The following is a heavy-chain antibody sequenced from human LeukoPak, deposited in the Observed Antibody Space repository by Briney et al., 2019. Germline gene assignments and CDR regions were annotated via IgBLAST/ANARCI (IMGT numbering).Heavy chain of an antibody. J-gene: IGHJ4*02. V-gene: IGHV3-20*01. D-gene: IGHD3-3*01. CDR1: GFTFDDYG. Sequence: PGGSLRLSCAASGFTFDDYGMSWVRQAPGKGLEWVAGINWDGGSTGYADSVKGRFTISRDNAKNSLYLQMNSLRAEDTAVYHCARGGAYDFWSGYYFYWGQGTLVTVSS. CDR2: INWDGGST. CDR3: ARGGAYDFWSGYYFY.